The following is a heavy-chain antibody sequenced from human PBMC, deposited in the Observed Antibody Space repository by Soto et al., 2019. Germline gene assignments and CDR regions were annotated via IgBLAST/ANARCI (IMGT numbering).Heavy chain of an antibody. J-gene: IGHJ3*02. CDR2: INAGNGNT. CDR1: GYTFTSYA. CDR3: ARGLLIWFGEQWGFDI. D-gene: IGHD3-10*01. V-gene: IGHV1-3*01. Sequence: ASVKVSCKSSGYTFTSYAMHWVRQAPGQRLEWMGWINAGNGNTKYSQKFQGRVTITRDTSESTAYMELSSLRSEDTAVYYCARGLLIWFGEQWGFDIWGQGTMVTV.